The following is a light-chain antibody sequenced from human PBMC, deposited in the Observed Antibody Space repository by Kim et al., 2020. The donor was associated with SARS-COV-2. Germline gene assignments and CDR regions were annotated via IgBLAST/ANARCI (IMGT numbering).Light chain of an antibody. CDR1: SSDVGGYNY. CDR2: DVS. Sequence: SELTQPRSVSGSPGQSVTISCTGTSSDVGGYNYVSWYQQHPGKAPKLMIYDVSKRPSGVPDRFSGSKSGNTASLTISGLQAEDEADYYCCSYAGSYTYVVFGGGTQLTVL. CDR3: CSYAGSYTYVV. J-gene: IGLJ2*01. V-gene: IGLV2-11*01.